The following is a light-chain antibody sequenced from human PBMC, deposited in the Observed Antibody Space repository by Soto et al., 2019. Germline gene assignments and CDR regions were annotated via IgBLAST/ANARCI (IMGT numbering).Light chain of an antibody. V-gene: IGLV2-14*01. J-gene: IGLJ2*01. Sequence: QSALTQPASVSGSPGQSITISCTGTSSDVGGYNYVSWYQQHPGKAPKLMIYDVSNRPSGVYNRFSGSKSGNTASLTSSGLQAEDEADYYCSSYRSSSPLVFGGGTKLTVL. CDR3: SSYRSSSPLV. CDR2: DVS. CDR1: SSDVGGYNY.